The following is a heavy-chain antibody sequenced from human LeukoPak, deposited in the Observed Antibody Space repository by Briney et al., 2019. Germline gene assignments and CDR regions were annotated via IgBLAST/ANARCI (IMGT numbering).Heavy chain of an antibody. CDR2: IYTSGST. CDR3: ARNSSDPYSSSAKRYNWFDP. CDR1: GGSISSGSYY. D-gene: IGHD6-13*01. Sequence: PSQTLSLTCTVSGGSISSGSYYWSWIRQPAGKGLEWIGRIYTSGSTNYNPSLKSRVTISVDTSKNQFSLKLSSVTAADTAVYHCARNSSDPYSSSAKRYNWFDPWGQGTLVTVSS. J-gene: IGHJ5*02. V-gene: IGHV4-61*02.